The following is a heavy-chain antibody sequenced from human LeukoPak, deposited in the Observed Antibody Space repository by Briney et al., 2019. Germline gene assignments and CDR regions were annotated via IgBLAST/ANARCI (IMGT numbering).Heavy chain of an antibody. J-gene: IGHJ5*02. CDR3: ARDLGAQTMVFFDP. CDR1: GYTFTSYY. V-gene: IGHV1-46*01. D-gene: IGHD4/OR15-4a*01. Sequence: ASVTVSCTASGYTFTSYYMHWARQGPGRGHELMGIINLSGGSTSYAQKFQGRVTMTRDTSTSTVYMELSSLRSEDTAVYYCARDLGAQTMVFFDPWGQGTLVTVSS. CDR2: INLSGGST.